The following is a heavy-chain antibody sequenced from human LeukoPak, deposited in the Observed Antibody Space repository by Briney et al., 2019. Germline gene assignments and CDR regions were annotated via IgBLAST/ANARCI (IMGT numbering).Heavy chain of an antibody. CDR2: IYYSGST. V-gene: IGHV4-30-4*01. J-gene: IGHJ5*02. CDR1: GGSISSGDYY. Sequence: PSQTLSLTCTVSGGSISSGDYYWSWIRQPPGKGLEWIGYIYYSGSTYYNPSLKSRVTMSVDTSKNQFSLKLSSVTAADTAVYYCAEGGGVVTGTNGLDWFDPWGQGTLVTVSS. D-gene: IGHD1-7*01. CDR3: AEGGGVVTGTNGLDWFDP.